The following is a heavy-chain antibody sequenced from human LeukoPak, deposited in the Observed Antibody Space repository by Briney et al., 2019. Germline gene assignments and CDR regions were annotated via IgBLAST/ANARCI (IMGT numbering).Heavy chain of an antibody. J-gene: IGHJ4*02. Sequence: GGSLRLSCAASGFTFSSYSTNWVRQAPGKGLEWVSSISSSSSYIYYADSVKGRFTISRDNAKNSLYLQMNSLRAEDTAVYYCARQYCSGGSCSSFDYWGQGTLVTVSS. CDR3: ARQYCSGGSCSSFDY. V-gene: IGHV3-21*01. D-gene: IGHD2-15*01. CDR2: ISSSSSYI. CDR1: GFTFSSYS.